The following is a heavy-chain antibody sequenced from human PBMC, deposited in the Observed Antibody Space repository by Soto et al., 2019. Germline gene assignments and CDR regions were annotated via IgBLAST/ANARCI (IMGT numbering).Heavy chain of an antibody. CDR2: IKSEIDGEST. V-gene: IGHV3-15*01. CDR1: GFTFASTW. CDR3: ATMYGFLTGRAFDF. D-gene: IGHD3-9*01. J-gene: IGHJ3*01. Sequence: EVLLVESGGGLVKPGGSLTLSCAASGFTFASTWMTWVRQAAGRGLEWVGRIKSEIDGESTDYAAPVKGRFIVSRDDSRNILYLQMNRLKTEDTAVYYCATMYGFLTGRAFDFWGQGTKVTVSS.